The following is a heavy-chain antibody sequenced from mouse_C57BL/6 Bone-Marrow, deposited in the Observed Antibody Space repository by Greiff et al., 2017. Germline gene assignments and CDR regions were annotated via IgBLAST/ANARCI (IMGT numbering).Heavy chain of an antibody. Sequence: EVKLVESGGGLVQPGGSLSLSCAASGFTFTDYYMSWVRQPPGKALEWLGFIRNKANGYTTEYSASVKGRFTISRDNSQSILYLQMNALRAEDSATYYCARCVYYGSSYWYFDVWGTGTTVTVSS. V-gene: IGHV7-3*01. J-gene: IGHJ1*03. CDR2: IRNKANGYTT. CDR3: ARCVYYGSSYWYFDV. D-gene: IGHD1-1*01. CDR1: GFTFTDYY.